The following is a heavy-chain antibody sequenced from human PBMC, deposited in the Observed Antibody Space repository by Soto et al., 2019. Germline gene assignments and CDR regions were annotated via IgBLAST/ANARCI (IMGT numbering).Heavy chain of an antibody. D-gene: IGHD6-6*01. CDR3: ARAKEYSTYYFDY. Sequence: QVQLVESGGGVVQPGRSLRLSCAASGFTFSSYGMHWVRQAPGKGLEWVAVIWYDGGNKYYADSVKGRFTISRDNSKNTLYLQMNSLRAEDTAVYYCARAKEYSTYYFDYWGQGTLVTVSS. CDR2: IWYDGGNK. J-gene: IGHJ4*02. CDR1: GFTFSSYG. V-gene: IGHV3-33*01.